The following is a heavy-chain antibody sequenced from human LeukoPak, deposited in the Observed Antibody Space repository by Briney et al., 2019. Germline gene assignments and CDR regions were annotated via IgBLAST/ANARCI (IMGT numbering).Heavy chain of an antibody. Sequence: SETLSLTCTVSGGSISSYYWSWIRQPPGKGLEWIGYIYYSGSTNYNPSLKSRVTISVDTSKNQFSLKLSSVTAADTAVYYCARHVVTRSWFDPWGQGTLVTVSS. J-gene: IGHJ5*02. CDR1: GGSISSYY. CDR3: ARHVVTRSWFDP. D-gene: IGHD2-21*02. CDR2: IYYSGST. V-gene: IGHV4-59*08.